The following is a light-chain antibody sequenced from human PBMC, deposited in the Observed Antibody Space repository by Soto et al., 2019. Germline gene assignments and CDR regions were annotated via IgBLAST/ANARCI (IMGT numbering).Light chain of an antibody. CDR2: GAS. V-gene: IGKV3-20*01. J-gene: IGKJ2*01. Sequence: EIVLTQSPGTLSLSPGERATLSCRASQSVNGNYLTRYQQKPGQAPRLLIYGASSRATGIPDRFSGSGSGTDFTLTISRLEPEDFAVYYCQQYGSSFRYTFGQGTKLEIK. CDR3: QQYGSSFRYT. CDR1: QSVNGNY.